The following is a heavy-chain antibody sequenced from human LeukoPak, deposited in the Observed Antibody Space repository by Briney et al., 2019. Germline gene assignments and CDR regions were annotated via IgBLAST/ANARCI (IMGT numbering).Heavy chain of an antibody. J-gene: IGHJ4*02. V-gene: IGHV3-7*04. CDR2: IKQDGSAK. D-gene: IGHD6-19*01. CDR3: ARTIREQWLTIDY. Sequence: GGSLRLSCAASGFTFSNYWMNWVRQAPGKGLEWVANIKQDGSAKYYVDSVKGRFTISRDNAKNSLYLQMNSLGAEDTAVYYCARTIREQWLTIDYRGQGTLVTVSS. CDR1: GFTFSNYW.